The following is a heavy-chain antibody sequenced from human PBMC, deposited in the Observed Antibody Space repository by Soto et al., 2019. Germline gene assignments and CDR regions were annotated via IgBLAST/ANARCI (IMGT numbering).Heavy chain of an antibody. CDR2: VSGSGGRT. Sequence: PGGSLRLSCAASGFTFSDYYMSWIRQPPGKGLEWVSGVSGSGGRTNHADSVKGRFTVSRDNSKNTVYLQMDSLRAEDTAVYYCACLAWFGDPVPPFDCWGQGIVVTVSS. J-gene: IGHJ4*02. CDR1: GFTFSDYY. CDR3: ACLAWFGDPVPPFDC. V-gene: IGHV3-23*01. D-gene: IGHD3-10*01.